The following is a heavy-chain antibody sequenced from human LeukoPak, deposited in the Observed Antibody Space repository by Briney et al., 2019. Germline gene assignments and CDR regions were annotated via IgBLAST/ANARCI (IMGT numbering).Heavy chain of an antibody. CDR3: ARGGVPYYYYYMDV. CDR2: ISFDASYN. D-gene: IGHD6-6*01. J-gene: IGHJ6*03. Sequence: GGSLRLSCAASGFTFSTYAMYWVRQAPGKGLEWVVGISFDASYNYSADSVKGRFTISRDNSKNTHYLHMSSLRPDDTAVYYCARGGVPYYYYYMDVWGKGTTVTVSS. V-gene: IGHV3-30*04. CDR1: GFTFSTYA.